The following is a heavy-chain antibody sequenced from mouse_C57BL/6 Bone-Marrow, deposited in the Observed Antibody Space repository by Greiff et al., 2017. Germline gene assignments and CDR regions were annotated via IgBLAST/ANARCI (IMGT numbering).Heavy chain of an antibody. J-gene: IGHJ2*01. CDR3: ARTYYDYDLYYFDY. CDR1: GYSFTGYY. CDR2: INPSTGGT. Sequence: EVKLQESGPELVKPGASVKISCKASGYSFTGYYMNWVKQSPEKSLEWIGEINPSTGGTTYNQKFKAKATLTVDKSSSTAYMQLKSLTSEDSAVYYCARTYYDYDLYYFDYWGQGTTLTVSS. D-gene: IGHD2-4*01. V-gene: IGHV1-42*01.